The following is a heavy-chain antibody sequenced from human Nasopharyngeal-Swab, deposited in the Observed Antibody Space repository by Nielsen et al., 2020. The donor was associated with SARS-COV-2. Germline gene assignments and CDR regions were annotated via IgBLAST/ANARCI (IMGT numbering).Heavy chain of an antibody. Sequence: WLRQPPGKGLEWVANIKQDGSEKYYVDSVKGRFTISRDNAKNSLYLQMNSLRAEDTAVYYCARGASGYYDFWSGYCRYYYYYYMDVWGKGTTVTVSS. CDR2: IKQDGSEK. CDR3: ARGASGYYDFWSGYCRYYYYYYMDV. J-gene: IGHJ6*03. V-gene: IGHV3-7*01. D-gene: IGHD3-3*01.